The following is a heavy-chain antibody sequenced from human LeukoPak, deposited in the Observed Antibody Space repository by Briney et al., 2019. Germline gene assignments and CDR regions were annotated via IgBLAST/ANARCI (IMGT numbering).Heavy chain of an antibody. CDR2: IIPIFGTA. D-gene: IGHD5-18*01. CDR1: GGTFRSYA. CDR3: ARDQGYRYGYGDFDY. V-gene: IGHV1-69*13. J-gene: IGHJ4*02. Sequence: ASVKVSCTASGGTFRSYAISWVRQAPRHGLEWMGGIIPIFGTANYAQKFQGRVTITADESTSTAYMELSSLRSEDTAVYYCARDQGYRYGYGDFDYWGQGTLVTVSS.